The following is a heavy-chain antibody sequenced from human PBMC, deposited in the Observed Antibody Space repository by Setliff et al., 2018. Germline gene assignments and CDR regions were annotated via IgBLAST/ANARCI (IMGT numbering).Heavy chain of an antibody. Sequence: SETLSLTCAVYGASFSGTYCSWIRQSPGKGLGWIGEINHTGSPNWIGEINHSGSPNYNPSLKSRVTMSVDTSKNQFSLKLTSVTAADTAVYYCRVWVDMIEVDSWAQGTLVTVSS. CDR1: GASFSGTY. CDR3: RVWVDMIEVDS. D-gene: IGHD3-22*01. V-gene: IGHV4-34*01. CDR2: INHSGSP. J-gene: IGHJ4*02.